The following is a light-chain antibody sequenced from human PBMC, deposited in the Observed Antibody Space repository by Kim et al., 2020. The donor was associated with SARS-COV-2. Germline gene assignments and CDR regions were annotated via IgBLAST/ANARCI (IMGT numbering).Light chain of an antibody. V-gene: IGLV4-69*02. Sequence: SVKLTCTLTSGHSNYAIAWHQQQPGKGPRYLMKLNSDGSHSKGDGIPDRFSGSSSGAEHYLTISSLQSEDEAVYYCQTWGTGIRVFGGGTQLTVL. CDR1: SGHSNYA. J-gene: IGLJ3*02. CDR2: LNSDGSH. CDR3: QTWGTGIRV.